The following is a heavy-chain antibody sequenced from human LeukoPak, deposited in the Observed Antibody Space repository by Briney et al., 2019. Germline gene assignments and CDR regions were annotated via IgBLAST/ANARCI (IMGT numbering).Heavy chain of an antibody. V-gene: IGHV1-18*04. J-gene: IGHJ5*02. D-gene: IGHD6-19*01. Sequence: GASVKVSCKASGYTFTSYGISWVRQAPGQGREWMGWISAYNGNTNYAQKLQGRVTMTTVTSTSTAYMELRSLRSDDTAVYYCARDQAVAGKRGVYNWFDPWGQGTLVTVSS. CDR1: GYTFTSYG. CDR3: ARDQAVAGKRGVYNWFDP. CDR2: ISAYNGNT.